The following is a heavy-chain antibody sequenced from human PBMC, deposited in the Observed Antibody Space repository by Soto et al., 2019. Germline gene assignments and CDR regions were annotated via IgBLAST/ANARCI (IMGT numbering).Heavy chain of an antibody. CDR1: GFTVSSNY. Sequence: PGGSLRLSCAASGFTVSSNYMSWVRQAQGKGLEWVSVIYSGGSTYYADSVKGRFTISRDNSKNTLYLQMNSLRAEDTAVYYCARDIRYCSGGSCSNWFDPWGQGTLV. J-gene: IGHJ5*02. CDR3: ARDIRYCSGGSCSNWFDP. V-gene: IGHV3-66*01. D-gene: IGHD2-15*01. CDR2: IYSGGST.